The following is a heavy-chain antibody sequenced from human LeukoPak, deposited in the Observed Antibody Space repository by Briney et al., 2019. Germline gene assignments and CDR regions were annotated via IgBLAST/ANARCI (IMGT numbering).Heavy chain of an antibody. J-gene: IGHJ4*02. Sequence: ASVKVPCKASGYTFTSYAMHWVRQAPGQRLEWMGCINAGNGNTKYSQKFQGRVTITRDTSASTAYMELSSLRSEDTAVYYCAREEALAAAAFIDYWGQGTLVTVSS. V-gene: IGHV1-3*01. CDR2: INAGNGNT. CDR3: AREEALAAAAFIDY. CDR1: GYTFTSYA. D-gene: IGHD6-13*01.